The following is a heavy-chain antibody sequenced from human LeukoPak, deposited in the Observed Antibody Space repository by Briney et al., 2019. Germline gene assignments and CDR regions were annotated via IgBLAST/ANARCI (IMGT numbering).Heavy chain of an antibody. V-gene: IGHV1-18*01. J-gene: IGHJ6*03. CDR3: ARGIVPAARDYYYYYMDV. CDR1: GYTFTSYG. Sequence: ASVRVSCKASGYTFTSYGLSWVRQAPGQGLEWMGRITTYNGNTKYAQNFQGRVTMTTDTSTSTAYMELRSLRSDDTAVYYCARGIVPAARDYYYYYMDVWGKGTTVTVSS. D-gene: IGHD2-2*01. CDR2: ITTYNGNT.